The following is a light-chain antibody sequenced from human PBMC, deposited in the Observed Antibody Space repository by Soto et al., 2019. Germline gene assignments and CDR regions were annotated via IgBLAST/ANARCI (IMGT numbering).Light chain of an antibody. CDR2: GAS. J-gene: IGKJ1*01. CDR3: QQYKNWPAWT. Sequence: EIVMTQSPATLSVSPGERATLSCRSSQSVSSNLAWYQQKPGQAPRLLVYGASNRATGVPARFSGSGSGTEFTLTISSLQSEDFAVYYCQQYKNWPAWTFGQGTKVDIK. CDR1: QSVSSN. V-gene: IGKV3-15*01.